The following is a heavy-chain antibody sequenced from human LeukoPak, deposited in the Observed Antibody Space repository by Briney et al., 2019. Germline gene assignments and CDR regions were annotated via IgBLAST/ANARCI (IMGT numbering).Heavy chain of an antibody. D-gene: IGHD3-22*01. CDR3: ARLHYDSSGYYPYYFDY. CDR2: IYPGDSDT. CDR1: GYSFTSYG. V-gene: IGHV5-51*01. J-gene: IGHJ4*02. Sequence: GESLKISCKGSGYSFTSYGIGGVRQMPGKGLEWMGIIYPGDSDTRYSPSFQGQVTISADKSISTAYLQWSSLKASDTAMYYCARLHYDSSGYYPYYFDYWGQGPLVTVSS.